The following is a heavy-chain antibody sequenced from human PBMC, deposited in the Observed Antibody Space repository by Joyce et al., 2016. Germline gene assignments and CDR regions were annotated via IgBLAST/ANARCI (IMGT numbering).Heavy chain of an antibody. CDR1: DAPVSSGSSY. D-gene: IGHD6-19*01. Sequence: VQLQASGPGLVKPSKTLSLPCTVSDAPVSSGSSYWGLIRRPPGKGLEWIGYIYYSGSTHYNPSLKSRVTISVDTSTNQFSMTLRSVTAADTAVYSCARDKRWLDLDYWGRGTLVTVSS. J-gene: IGHJ4*02. CDR2: IYYSGST. CDR3: ARDKRWLDLDY. V-gene: IGHV4-61*01.